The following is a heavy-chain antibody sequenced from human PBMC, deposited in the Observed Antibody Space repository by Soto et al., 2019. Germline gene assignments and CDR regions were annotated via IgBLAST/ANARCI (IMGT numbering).Heavy chain of an antibody. V-gene: IGHV1-8*01. CDR3: ANFRNSYGMEV. CDR2: MNPNSGNT. J-gene: IGHJ6*01. CDR1: GYTFTSYD. Sequence: ASVKVSCKASGYTFTSYDINWVRQATEQGLEWMGWMNPNSGNTGYAQKFQGRVTMTRNTSISTAYMELSSLRSEDTAVYYCANFRNSYGMEVWGQGTTVSVSS.